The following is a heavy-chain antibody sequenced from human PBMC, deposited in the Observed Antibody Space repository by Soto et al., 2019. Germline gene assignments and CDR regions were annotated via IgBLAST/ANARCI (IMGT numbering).Heavy chain of an antibody. CDR2: LYDSGPT. J-gene: IGHJ4*02. CDR3: ARGLSWSPYFES. D-gene: IGHD3-3*01. CDR1: GASISTQS. Sequence: QVQLQESGPGLVKPSETLSLTCTVSGASISTQSWNWIRQAPGKGLEWIGYLYDSGPTNYNPSLKCRVILSADTSKTQVSPKLTSVTADDTAVYCGARGLSWSPYFESWGQGILVTVSS. V-gene: IGHV4-59*11.